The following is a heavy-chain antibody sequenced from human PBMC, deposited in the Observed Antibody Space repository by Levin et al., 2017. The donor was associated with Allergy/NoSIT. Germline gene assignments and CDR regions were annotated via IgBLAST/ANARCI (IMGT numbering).Heavy chain of an antibody. CDR1: GFTFSSYS. CDR2: ISSSSYI. D-gene: IGHD3-3*01. J-gene: IGHJ6*02. V-gene: IGHV3-21*01. CDR3: ARDTSIFGVVIIKGVGMDV. Sequence: GESLKISCAASGFTFSSYSMNWVRQAPGKGLEWVSSISSSSYIYYADSVKGRFTISRDNAKNSLYLQMNSLRAEDTAVYYCARDTSIFGVVIIKGVGMDVWGQGTTVTVSS.